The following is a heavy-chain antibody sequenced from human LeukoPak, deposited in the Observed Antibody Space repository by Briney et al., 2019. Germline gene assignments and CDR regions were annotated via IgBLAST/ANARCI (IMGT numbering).Heavy chain of an antibody. J-gene: IGHJ4*02. CDR2: INPSGGYT. V-gene: IGHV1-46*01. D-gene: IGHD3-22*01. Sequence: ASVKVSCKASGYTFSNYYMHWVRQAPGQGLEWMGIINPSGGYTTYAQKFQGRVTMTRDTSTSTVSMELSSLRSEGTAVYFCARQEDSSGYYYYYWGQGTLVTVSS. CDR3: ARQEDSSGYYYYY. CDR1: GYTFSNYY.